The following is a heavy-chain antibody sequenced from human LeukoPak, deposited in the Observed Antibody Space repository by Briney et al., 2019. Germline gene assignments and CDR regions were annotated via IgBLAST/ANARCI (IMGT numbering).Heavy chain of an antibody. CDR1: GFTFSSYE. J-gene: IGHJ4*02. D-gene: IGHD3-22*01. Sequence: GGSLRLSCAASGFTFSSYEMNWVRQAPGKGLEWVSYISSSSSYIYYTDSVKGRFTISRDNAKNSLYLQMNSLRGEDTAVYYCATGGVHYYDTSADYWGQGTLVTVSS. CDR3: ATGGVHYYDTSADY. V-gene: IGHV3-21*05. CDR2: ISSSSSYI.